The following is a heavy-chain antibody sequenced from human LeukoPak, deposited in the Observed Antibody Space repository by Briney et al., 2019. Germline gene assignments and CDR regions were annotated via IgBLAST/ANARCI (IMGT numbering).Heavy chain of an antibody. V-gene: IGHV3-21*01. CDR2: IDYDSSHI. CDR1: GFTFSNSA. CDR3: ARDPLRYLRVGHYDY. J-gene: IGHJ4*02. Sequence: PGGSLRLSCAASGFTFSNSAMNWVRQVPGRGLEWVSSIDYDSSHIYYAASVRGRFTISRDNARNSVYLQMNSLRVEDTAVYYCARDPLRYLRVGHYDYWGQGTLVDVSS. D-gene: IGHD3-9*01.